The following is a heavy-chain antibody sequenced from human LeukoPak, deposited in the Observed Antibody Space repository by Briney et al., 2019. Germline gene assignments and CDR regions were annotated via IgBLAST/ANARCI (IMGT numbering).Heavy chain of an antibody. J-gene: IGHJ4*02. Sequence: AGGSLRLSCAASGFTFSHYAMRWVRQAPGKGLEWPSEIGGGGDGAYHADSVKGRFTISRDNSKNTLYLQMNSLRAEDTAVYYCTTSWPKVREGDQWGQGTLVTVSS. V-gene: IGHV3-23*01. CDR3: TTSWPKVREGDQ. CDR1: GFTFSHYA. D-gene: IGHD3-10*01. CDR2: IGGGGDGA.